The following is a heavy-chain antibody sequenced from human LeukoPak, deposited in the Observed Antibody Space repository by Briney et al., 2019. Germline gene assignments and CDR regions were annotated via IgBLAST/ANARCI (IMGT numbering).Heavy chain of an antibody. CDR1: GGSFSGYY. D-gene: IGHD3-22*01. J-gene: IGHJ4*02. CDR3: ARRDDSSGYHKIFDY. V-gene: IGHV4-34*01. CDR2: INHSGST. Sequence: SETLSLTRAVYGGSFSGYYWSWIRQPPGKGLVWIGEINHSGSTNYNPSLKSRVTISVDTSKNQFSLKLSSVTAADTAVYYCARRDDSSGYHKIFDYWGQGTLVTVSS.